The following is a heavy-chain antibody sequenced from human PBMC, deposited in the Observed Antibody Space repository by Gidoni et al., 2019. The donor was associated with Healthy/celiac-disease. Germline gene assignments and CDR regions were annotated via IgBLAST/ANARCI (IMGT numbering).Heavy chain of an antibody. CDR3: AKDSGIVGAHNAFDI. J-gene: IGHJ3*02. CDR1: GFTFSSYA. V-gene: IGHV3-23*01. Sequence: EVQLLESGGGLVQPGGSLRLACTASGFTFSSYAMSWVRQAPGKGLEWVSAISGSGGSTYYADSVKGRFTISRDNSKNTLYLQMNSLRAEDTAVYYCAKDSGIVGAHNAFDIWGQGTMVTVSS. D-gene: IGHD1-26*01. CDR2: ISGSGGST.